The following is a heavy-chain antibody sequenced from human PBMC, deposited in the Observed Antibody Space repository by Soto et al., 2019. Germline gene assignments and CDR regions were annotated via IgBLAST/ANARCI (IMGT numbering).Heavy chain of an antibody. CDR2: ISYDGSNK. CDR1: GFTFSSYG. CDR3: AKDHGGYCGVGSCYSFGLDV. J-gene: IGHJ6*02. Sequence: QVQLVESGGGVVQPGRSLRLSCAASGFTFSSYGMHWVRQAPGKGLEWVAVISYDGSNKYYADSVKGRFTISRDNSKNAMYLQMNSLRAEDTAVYYCAKDHGGYCGVGSCYSFGLDVWGQGTTVTVSS. V-gene: IGHV3-30*18. D-gene: IGHD2-15*01.